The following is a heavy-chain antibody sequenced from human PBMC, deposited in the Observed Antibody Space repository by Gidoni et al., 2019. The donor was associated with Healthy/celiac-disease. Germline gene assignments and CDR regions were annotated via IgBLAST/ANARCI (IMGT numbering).Heavy chain of an antibody. Sequence: QITLKESGPTLVKPTQTLTLTGTFSGFSLSTSGVGVGWIRQPPGKALEWLALIYWDDDKRYSPSLKSRLTITKDTSKNQVVLTMPNMYPVDTATYYCAHTELRFFEWLWRAFDLWGQGTMVTVSS. J-gene: IGHJ3*01. V-gene: IGHV2-5*02. D-gene: IGHD3-3*01. CDR3: AHTELRFFEWLWRAFDL. CDR2: IYWDDDK. CDR1: GFSLSTSGVG.